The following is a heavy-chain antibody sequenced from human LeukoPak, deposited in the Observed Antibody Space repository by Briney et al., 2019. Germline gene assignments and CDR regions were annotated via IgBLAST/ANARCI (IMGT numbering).Heavy chain of an antibody. CDR3: ARDPSHFWSGPIEGYFDY. D-gene: IGHD3-3*02. Sequence: GGSLRLSCAASGFTVSSNYMSWVRQAPGKGLEWVSVIYTGGSTYHADSVKGRFTISRDNSKNTLYLQMNSLRAEDTAVYYCARDPSHFWSGPIEGYFDYWGQGTLVTVSS. J-gene: IGHJ4*02. V-gene: IGHV3-53*01. CDR1: GFTVSSNY. CDR2: IYTGGST.